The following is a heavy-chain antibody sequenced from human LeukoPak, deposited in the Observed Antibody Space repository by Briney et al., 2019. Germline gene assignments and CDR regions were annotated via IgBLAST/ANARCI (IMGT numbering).Heavy chain of an antibody. D-gene: IGHD5-12*01. Sequence: PGGSLRLSCAASGLTFSSYWMSWVRRAPGKGLQWVSSMSSSGDSIHLADSVKGRFSISRDSANNSLYLQMNSLGAEDTAVYYCASSGYDLDWYFDLWGRGTLVTVSS. CDR2: MSSSGDSI. J-gene: IGHJ2*01. CDR3: ASSGYDLDWYFDL. CDR1: GLTFSSYW. V-gene: IGHV3-21*01.